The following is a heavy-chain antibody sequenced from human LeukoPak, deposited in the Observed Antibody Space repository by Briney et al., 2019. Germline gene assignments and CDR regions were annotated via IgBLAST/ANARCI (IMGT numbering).Heavy chain of an antibody. CDR2: IYYSGST. CDR1: GGSISSSSYY. V-gene: IGHV4-39*01. J-gene: IGHJ4*02. D-gene: IGHD2-15*01. CDR3: ARKEDKEFDY. Sequence: SETLSLTCTVSGGSISSSSYYWGWIRPRPGKGLEWIGSIYYSGSTYYNPSLKSRVTISVDTSKNQFSLKLSSVTAADTAVYYCARKEDKEFDYWGQGTLVTVSS.